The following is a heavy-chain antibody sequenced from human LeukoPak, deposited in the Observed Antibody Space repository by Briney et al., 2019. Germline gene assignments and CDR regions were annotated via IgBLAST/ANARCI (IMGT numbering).Heavy chain of an antibody. CDR2: ISSSGSAI. CDR1: GFTFSSYE. D-gene: IGHD3-22*01. J-gene: IGHJ4*02. Sequence: PGGSLRLSCAASGFTFSSYEMNWVRQAPGKGLEWLSYISSSGSAIYYADSVKGRFTISRDNAKNSLYLQMNSLRAEDTAVYYCARVKSSGYYYGLDYWGRGTLVTVSS. CDR3: ARVKSSGYYYGLDY. V-gene: IGHV3-48*03.